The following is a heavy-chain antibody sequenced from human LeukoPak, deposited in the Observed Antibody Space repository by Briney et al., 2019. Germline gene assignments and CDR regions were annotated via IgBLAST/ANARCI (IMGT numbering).Heavy chain of an antibody. CDR2: IYYSGST. CDR3: ARRWRATANFDY. Sequence: SETLSLTCTVSGGSISSSSYYWGWIRQPPGKGLEWIGSIYYSGSTYYNPSLKSRVTISVDTSKNQFSLKLSSVTAADTAVYYCARRWRATANFDYWGQGTLVTVSS. J-gene: IGHJ4*02. D-gene: IGHD5-24*01. CDR1: GGSISSSSYY. V-gene: IGHV4-39*01.